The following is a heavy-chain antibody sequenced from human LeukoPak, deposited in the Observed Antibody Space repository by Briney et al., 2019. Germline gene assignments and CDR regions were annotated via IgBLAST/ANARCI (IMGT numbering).Heavy chain of an antibody. V-gene: IGHV3-48*02. J-gene: IGHJ4*02. D-gene: IGHD4-23*01. CDR1: EFAFSTYN. Sequence: GGSLRLSCAASEFAFSTYNMNWVRQAPGKGPEWVSYISTGSSTTYYADSVKGRFTISRDNVENSLYLQMNSLRDEDTAVYYCARVAAGYSVNYFDYWGQGTLVTVSS. CDR2: ISTGSSTT. CDR3: ARVAAGYSVNYFDY.